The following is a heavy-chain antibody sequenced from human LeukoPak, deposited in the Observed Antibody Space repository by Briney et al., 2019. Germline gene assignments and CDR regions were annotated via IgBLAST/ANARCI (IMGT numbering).Heavy chain of an antibody. J-gene: IGHJ5*02. Sequence: GGSLRLSCAASGFTFSRYWMSWVRQAPGKGLEWVSSINKDGSEKFHADSATGRFTISRDNAKNSLFLQMNTMGAEDAAVYYCSRTYDRSTYGVHYFDPWGQGTLVTVSS. CDR1: GFTFSRYW. CDR2: INKDGSEK. V-gene: IGHV3-7*01. CDR3: SRTYDRSTYGVHYFDP. D-gene: IGHD3-22*01.